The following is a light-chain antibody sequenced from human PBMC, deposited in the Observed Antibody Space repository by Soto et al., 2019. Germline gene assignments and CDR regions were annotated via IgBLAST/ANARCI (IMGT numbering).Light chain of an antibody. J-gene: IGLJ7*01. CDR1: SSNIGAGYD. V-gene: IGLV1-40*01. Sequence: QSVLTQPPSVSGAPGQRVTISCTGSSSNIGAGYDVHWYRQLPGTAPKLLIYGNSNRPSGVPDRFSGSKSGTSASLAITGLQAEDEADYYCQSYDSSLSAVFGGGTQLTVL. CDR3: QSYDSSLSAV. CDR2: GNS.